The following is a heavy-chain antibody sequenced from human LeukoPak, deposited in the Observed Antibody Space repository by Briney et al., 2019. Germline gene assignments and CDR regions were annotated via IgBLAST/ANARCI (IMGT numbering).Heavy chain of an antibody. CDR1: GYTFTGYY. D-gene: IGHD3-10*01. V-gene: IGHV1-2*02. CDR2: INPNSGGT. CDR3: ARAGILYYGSGSYYNG. Sequence: ASVKVSCKASGYTFTGYYMHWVRQAPGQGLEWMGWINPNSGGTNYAQKFQGRVTMTRDTSISTAYMELSRLRSDDTAVYYCARAGILYYGSGSYYNGGGKGTLVTVSS. J-gene: IGHJ4*02.